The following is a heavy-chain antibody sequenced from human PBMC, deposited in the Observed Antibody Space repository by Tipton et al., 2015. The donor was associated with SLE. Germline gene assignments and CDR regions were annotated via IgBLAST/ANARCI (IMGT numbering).Heavy chain of an antibody. CDR3: AREDWDRGMDF. CDR2: ISFTENTM. CDR1: GFTFSTYG. J-gene: IGHJ4*02. V-gene: IGHV3-48*03. D-gene: IGHD1-26*01. Sequence: SLRLSCAASGFTFSTYGMSWVRQAPGRGLEWVSHISFTENTMYYADSVKGRFTISRDNAKNSLYLQMNSLRVEDTAVYYCAREDWDRGMDFWGQGTLVTVSS.